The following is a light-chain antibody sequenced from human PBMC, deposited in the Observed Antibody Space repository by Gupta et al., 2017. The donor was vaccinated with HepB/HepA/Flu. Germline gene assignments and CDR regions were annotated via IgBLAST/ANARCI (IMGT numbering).Light chain of an antibody. CDR1: QSIISY. V-gene: IGKV3-11*01. J-gene: IGKJ1*01. CDR3: QQRSSWPPT. CDR2: DAS. Sequence: PGERATLSCRASQSIISYLAWYQQKPGQAPRLRIYDASTRATGIPTRFSGGGFGTDFALTISNLAPEDFAVYYCQQRSSWPPTFGQGTKGESK.